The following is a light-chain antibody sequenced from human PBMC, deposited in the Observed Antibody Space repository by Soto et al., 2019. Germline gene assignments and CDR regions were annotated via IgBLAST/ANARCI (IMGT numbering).Light chain of an antibody. CDR2: GSS. J-gene: IGKJ4*01. CDR3: QQYGSSPPIT. Sequence: EIVLTQSPGTVSLSPGERXXXXXXXXXSVNNNYXXXXXXXXXXXXXLLIYGSSYRATGIPDRSSGSGSGTDFTLTISRLEPEDFAVYYCQQYGSSPPITFGGGTKVDIK. V-gene: IGKV3-20*01. CDR1: XSVNNNY.